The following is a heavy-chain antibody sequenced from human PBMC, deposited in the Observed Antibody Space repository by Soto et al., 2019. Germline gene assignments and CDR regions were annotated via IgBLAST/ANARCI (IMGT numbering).Heavy chain of an antibody. CDR3: ARGSR. J-gene: IGHJ4*03. V-gene: IGHV3-7*05. CDR2: VNPDGSDK. CDR1: VVTVSSYW. Sequence: GSLRLSCAASVVTVSSYWMSWVRQAPGKGLEWVANVNPDGSDKYYVDSVRGRFTSSRDNAEDSLYLQMNSLRAEDTAMYYCARGSRWGPGTLVTVSS.